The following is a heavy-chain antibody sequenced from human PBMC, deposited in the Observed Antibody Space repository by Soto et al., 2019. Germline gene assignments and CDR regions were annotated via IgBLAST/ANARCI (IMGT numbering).Heavy chain of an antibody. CDR1: GYSFTSHF. V-gene: IGHV1-3*04. J-gene: IGHJ4*02. D-gene: IGHD3-22*01. CDR2: INTGNGNT. Sequence: QVQLVQSGAEVKKPGASMKVSCRTSGYSFTSHFIHWVRQAPGQRLEWMGWINTGNGNTRYSENLEGRVTITRATSASTVYMELSRLRSEDTAVYYCARDRYYYYDTSGYYSYWRQGTLVTVSS. CDR3: ARDRYYYYDTSGYYSY.